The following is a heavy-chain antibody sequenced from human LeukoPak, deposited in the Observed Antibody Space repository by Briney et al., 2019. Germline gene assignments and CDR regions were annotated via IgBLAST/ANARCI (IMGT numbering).Heavy chain of an antibody. V-gene: IGHV4-34*01. CDR3: AKIPNLRSFYYYGLDV. D-gene: IGHD1-26*01. CDR1: GGSLSDYY. CDR2: INQSGTT. J-gene: IGHJ6*02. Sequence: SETLSLTCAVYGGSLSDYYWTWIRQPPGKGPEWIGEINQSGTTNYNPSLESRVTILVDTSKNQFSLNLSSVTAADTAIYYRAKIPNLRSFYYYGLDVWGQGTTVTVSS.